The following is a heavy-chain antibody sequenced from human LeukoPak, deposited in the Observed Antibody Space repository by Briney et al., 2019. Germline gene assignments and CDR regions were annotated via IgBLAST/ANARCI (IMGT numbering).Heavy chain of an antibody. CDR3: AKDSSFYGDYFDY. CDR1: GFTFSSYG. CDR2: ISYDGSNK. V-gene: IGHV3-30*18. D-gene: IGHD4-17*01. Sequence: GGSLRLSCAASGFTFSSYGMHWVRQAPGKGLEWVAVISYDGSNKYYADSVKGRFTISRDNSKNTLYLQMNSLRAEDTAVYYCAKDSSFYGDYFDYWGQGTLVTVSS. J-gene: IGHJ4*02.